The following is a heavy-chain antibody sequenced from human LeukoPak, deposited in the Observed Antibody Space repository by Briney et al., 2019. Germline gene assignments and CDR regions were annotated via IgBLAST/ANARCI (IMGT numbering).Heavy chain of an antibody. J-gene: IGHJ5*02. CDR2: IYYSGST. Sequence: PSETLSLTCTVSGGSISSYYWSWIRQPPGKGLEWIGYIYYSGSTNYNPSLKSRVTISVDTSKNQFSLKLSSVTAADTAVYYCARAARYCSGGSCYYGWFDPWGQGTLVTVSS. CDR1: GGSISSYY. D-gene: IGHD2-15*01. V-gene: IGHV4-59*12. CDR3: ARAARYCSGGSCYYGWFDP.